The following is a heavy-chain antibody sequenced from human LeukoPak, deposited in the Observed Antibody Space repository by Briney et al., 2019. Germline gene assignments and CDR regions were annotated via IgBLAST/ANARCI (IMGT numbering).Heavy chain of an antibody. CDR3: ARHVSGYSYGYFLLSDYYYYYMDV. CDR1: GVSISSSSYY. V-gene: IGHV4-39*01. J-gene: IGHJ6*03. Sequence: SETLSLTCTVSGVSISSSSYYWGWIRQPPGKGLEWIGSIYYSGSTYYNPSLKSRVTISVDTSKNQFSLKLSSVTAADTAVYYCARHVSGYSYGYFLLSDYYYYYMDVWGKGTTVTISS. D-gene: IGHD5-18*01. CDR2: IYYSGST.